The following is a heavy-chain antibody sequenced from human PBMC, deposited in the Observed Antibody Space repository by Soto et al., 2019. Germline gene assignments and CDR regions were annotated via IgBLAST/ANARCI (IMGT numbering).Heavy chain of an antibody. CDR2: INAGNGNT. Sequence: ASVKVSCKASGYTFTSYAMHWVRQAPGQRLEWMGWINAGNGNTKYSQKFQGRVTITRDTSASTAYMELSSLRSEDTAVYYCARGGDYYDSSGYYRDAFDIWCQGTIVTVSS. CDR1: GYTFTSYA. D-gene: IGHD3-22*01. V-gene: IGHV1-3*01. J-gene: IGHJ3*02. CDR3: ARGGDYYDSSGYYRDAFDI.